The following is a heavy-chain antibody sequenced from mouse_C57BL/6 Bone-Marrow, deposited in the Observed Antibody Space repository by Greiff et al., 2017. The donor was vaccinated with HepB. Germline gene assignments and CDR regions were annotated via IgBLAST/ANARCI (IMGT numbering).Heavy chain of an antibody. V-gene: IGHV5-4*01. J-gene: IGHJ1*03. CDR2: ISDGGSYT. CDR1: GFTFSSYA. CDR3: ARDAWDYYGSSYDYWYFDV. Sequence: DVQLVESGGGLVKPGGSLKLSCAASGFTFSSYAMSWVRQTPEKRLEWVATISDGGSYTYYPDNVKGRFTISRDNAKNNLYLQMSHLKSEDTAMYYCARDAWDYYGSSYDYWYFDVWGTGTTVTVSS. D-gene: IGHD1-1*01.